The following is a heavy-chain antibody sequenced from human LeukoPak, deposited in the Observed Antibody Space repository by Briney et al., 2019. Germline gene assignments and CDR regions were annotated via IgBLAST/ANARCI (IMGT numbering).Heavy chain of an antibody. D-gene: IGHD4-17*01. J-gene: IGHJ4*02. CDR3: ARAGLYGDFDY. CDR2: IYHSGST. V-gene: IGHV4-4*02. CDR1: GGSISSSNW. Sequence: PSQTLSLTCAVSGGSISSSNWWSWVRQPPGKGLEWIGEIYHSGSTNYNPSLTSRVTVSVDKSKNQFSLKLSSVTAADTAVYYCARAGLYGDFDYWGQGTLVTVSS.